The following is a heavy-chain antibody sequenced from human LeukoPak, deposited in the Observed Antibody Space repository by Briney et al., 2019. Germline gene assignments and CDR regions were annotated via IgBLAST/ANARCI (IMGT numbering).Heavy chain of an antibody. CDR2: ISAYNGNT. V-gene: IGHV1-18*01. CDR1: GYTFTSYG. CDR3: ARDWDPEGYCSSTSCYTTAWLDP. J-gene: IGHJ5*02. Sequence: GASVKVSCTASGYTFTSYGISWVRQAPGQGLEWMGWISAYNGNTNYAQKLQGRVTMTTDTSTSTAYMELRSLRSDDTAVYYCARDWDPEGYCSSTSCYTTAWLDPWGQGTLVTVSS. D-gene: IGHD2-2*02.